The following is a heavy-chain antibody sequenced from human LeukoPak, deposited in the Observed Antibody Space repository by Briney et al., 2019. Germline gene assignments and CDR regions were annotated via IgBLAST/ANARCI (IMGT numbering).Heavy chain of an antibody. CDR1: GFTLSSYA. CDR3: AKAPVTTCSGAYCYPFDY. V-gene: IGHV3-23*01. J-gene: IGHJ4*02. D-gene: IGHD2-15*01. CDR2: ISVSGNT. Sequence: GGSLRLSCAASGFTLSSYAMSWVRQGPGKGLEWVSAISVSGNTYHADSVKGRFTISRDSSKNTLYLQMNSLRAEDAAAYYCAKAPVTTCSGAYCYPFDYWGQGTLVTVSS.